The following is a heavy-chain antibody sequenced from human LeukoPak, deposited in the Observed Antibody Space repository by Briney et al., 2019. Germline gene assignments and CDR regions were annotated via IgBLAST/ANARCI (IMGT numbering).Heavy chain of an antibody. CDR1: GFTFSSYE. J-gene: IGHJ4*02. D-gene: IGHD4-17*01. CDR2: ISSSGNTI. CDR3: ARERIYGDYFDY. V-gene: IGHV3-48*03. Sequence: GGSLRLSCAASGFTFSSYEFNWVRQVPGKGLEWVSYISSSGNTIYYADSVKGRFTVSRDNAKNSLFLQMNSLRAEDTAIYYCARERIYGDYFDYWGPGALVTVSS.